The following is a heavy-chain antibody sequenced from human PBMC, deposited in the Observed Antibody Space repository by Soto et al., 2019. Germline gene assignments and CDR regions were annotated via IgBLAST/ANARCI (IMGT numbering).Heavy chain of an antibody. CDR3: ARGGTHTIFGAPDSNWFDP. D-gene: IGHD3-3*01. Sequence: QVQLVQSGAEVKKPGASVKVSCKASGYTFTSYDINWVRQATGQGLECMGWMNPNSGNTGYAQKFQGRVTMTRNTSISTAYMELSSLRSEDTAVYYCARGGTHTIFGAPDSNWFDPWGQGTLVTVSS. J-gene: IGHJ5*02. CDR1: GYTFTSYD. V-gene: IGHV1-8*01. CDR2: MNPNSGNT.